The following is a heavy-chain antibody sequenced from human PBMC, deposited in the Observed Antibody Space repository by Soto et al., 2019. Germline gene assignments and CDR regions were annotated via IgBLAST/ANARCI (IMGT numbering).Heavy chain of an antibody. CDR3: ARDRCSGGSCWDSDYYGMDV. CDR2: IYFRGNT. Sequence: SETLSLTCSVAGDSISGIDYYLTWIRQHPEKGLEWIGNIYFRGNTYYNPSLKSRVTISVDTSKNQFSLKLSSVTAADTAVYYCARDRCSGGSCWDSDYYGMDVWGQGTTVTVSS. J-gene: IGHJ6*02. D-gene: IGHD2-15*01. V-gene: IGHV4-61*08. CDR1: GDSISGIDYY.